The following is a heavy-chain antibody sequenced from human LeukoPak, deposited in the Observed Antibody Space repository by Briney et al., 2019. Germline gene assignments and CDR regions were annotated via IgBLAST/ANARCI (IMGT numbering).Heavy chain of an antibody. V-gene: IGHV4-59*01. CDR1: GGSFSSYY. D-gene: IGHD3-3*01. Sequence: PSGTLSLTCAVYGGSFSSYYWSWIRQPPGKGLEWIGYIYYSGSTNYSPSLKSRVTISVDTSKNQFSLKLSSVTAADTAVYYCARSTILFATDWFDPWGQGTLVTVSS. J-gene: IGHJ5*02. CDR2: IYYSGST. CDR3: ARSTILFATDWFDP.